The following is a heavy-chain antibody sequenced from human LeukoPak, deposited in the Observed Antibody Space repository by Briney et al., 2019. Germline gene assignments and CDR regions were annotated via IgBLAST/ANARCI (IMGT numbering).Heavy chain of an antibody. D-gene: IGHD2-15*01. V-gene: IGHV4-4*07. Sequence: SETLSLTCTASGGSISSYYWSWIRLPAGKGLEWIGRIYTSGSTNYNPSLKSRVTISVDKSKNQFSLKLSSVTAADTAVYYCARYCSGGSCRNWFDPWGQGTLVTVSS. CDR1: GGSISSYY. J-gene: IGHJ5*02. CDR3: ARYCSGGSCRNWFDP. CDR2: IYTSGST.